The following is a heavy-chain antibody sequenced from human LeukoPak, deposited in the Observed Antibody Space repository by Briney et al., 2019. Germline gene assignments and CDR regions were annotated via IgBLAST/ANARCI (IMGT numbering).Heavy chain of an antibody. V-gene: IGHV3-48*03. Sequence: LRLACAASRFTFSSYEMDWVRLVQGKGLEWVSHIRSSGSTIYYADFVKGRFTISRDNAKNSLYLQMNSLRAEDTAVYYCARDLGDITMVRGDADYWGQGTLVTVSS. CDR3: ARDLGDITMVRGDADY. CDR2: IRSSGSTI. J-gene: IGHJ4*02. CDR1: RFTFSSYE. D-gene: IGHD3-10*01.